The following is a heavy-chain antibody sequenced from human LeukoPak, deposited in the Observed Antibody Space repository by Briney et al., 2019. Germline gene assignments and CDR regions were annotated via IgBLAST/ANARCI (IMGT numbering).Heavy chain of an antibody. V-gene: IGHV4-59*01. D-gene: IGHD6-13*01. CDR3: AREGIATAGFDY. Sequence: SETLSLTCTVSGGSISSYYWTWIRQPPGKGLEWIGYIYYSGSISYNPSLKSRVTISVGTSKNQFSLKLSSVTAADTAVYYCAREGIATAGFDYWGQGTLVTVSS. J-gene: IGHJ4*02. CDR2: IYYSGSI. CDR1: GGSISSYY.